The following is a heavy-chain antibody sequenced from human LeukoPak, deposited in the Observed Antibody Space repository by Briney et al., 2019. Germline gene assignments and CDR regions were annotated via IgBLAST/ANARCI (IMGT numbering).Heavy chain of an antibody. J-gene: IGHJ4*02. CDR3: ARTKERLRYSSSWELDY. CDR2: INPNSGGT. D-gene: IGHD6-13*01. V-gene: IGHV1-2*02. CDR1: GYTFTGYY. Sequence: GASVKVSCKASGYTFTGYYIHWGRQAPGPGLEWMGWINPNSGGTNYAQKFQGRVTMTRDTSISTAYMELSRLRSDDTAVYYCARTKERLRYSSSWELDYWGQGTLVTVSS.